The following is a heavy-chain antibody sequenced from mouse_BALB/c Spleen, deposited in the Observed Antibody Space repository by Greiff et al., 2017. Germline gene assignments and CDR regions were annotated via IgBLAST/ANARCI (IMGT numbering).Heavy chain of an antibody. Sequence: VQLKESGAELVRPGALVKLSCKASGFNIKDYYMHWVKQRPEQGLEWIGWIDPENGNTIYDPKFQGKASITADTSSNTAYLQLSSLTSEDTAVYYSVRRGLYGIYAGDYAMGYWGEGTSVTVSS. J-gene: IGHJ4*01. D-gene: IGHD2-1*01. V-gene: IGHV14-1*02. CDR2: IDPENGNT. CDR3: VRRGLYGIYAGDYAMGY. CDR1: GFNIKDYY.